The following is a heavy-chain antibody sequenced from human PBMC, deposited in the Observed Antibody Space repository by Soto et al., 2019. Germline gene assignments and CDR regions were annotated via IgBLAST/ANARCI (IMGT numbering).Heavy chain of an antibody. J-gene: IGHJ5*02. CDR2: IIPIFGTT. CDR3: ARCGSSGYFFNSLDP. V-gene: IGHV1-69*13. D-gene: IGHD3-22*01. Sequence: GASVKVSCKASGGTFSSYAISWVRQAPGQGLEWMGGIIPIFGTTNYAQEFQGRVTITADESTSTAYMELSSLRSEDTAVYYCARCGSSGYFFNSLDPWGQGTLVTVYS. CDR1: GGTFSSYA.